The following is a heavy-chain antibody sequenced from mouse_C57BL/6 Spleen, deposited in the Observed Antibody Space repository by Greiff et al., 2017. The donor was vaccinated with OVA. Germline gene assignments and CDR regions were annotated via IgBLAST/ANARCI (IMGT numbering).Heavy chain of an antibody. CDR2: ISYDGSN. CDR3: ARGDYYGSSPWFAY. CDR1: GYSITSGYY. Sequence: EVQLQESGPGLVKPSQSLSLTCSVTGYSITSGYYWNWIRQFPGNKLEWMGYISYDGSNNYNPSLKNRISITRDTSKNQFLLKLNSVTTEDTATYYCARGDYYGSSPWFAYWGQGTLVTVSA. D-gene: IGHD1-1*01. V-gene: IGHV3-6*01. J-gene: IGHJ3*01.